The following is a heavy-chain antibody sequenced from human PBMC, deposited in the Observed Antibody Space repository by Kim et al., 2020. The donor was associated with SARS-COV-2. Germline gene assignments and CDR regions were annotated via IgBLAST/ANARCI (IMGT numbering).Heavy chain of an antibody. V-gene: IGHV5-51*01. J-gene: IGHJ4*02. CDR3: ATSASPGDYFDY. Sequence: RYSPSFQGQVTSSADKSISTAYPQWSSLKASDTAMYYCATSASPGDYFDYWGQGTLVTVSS.